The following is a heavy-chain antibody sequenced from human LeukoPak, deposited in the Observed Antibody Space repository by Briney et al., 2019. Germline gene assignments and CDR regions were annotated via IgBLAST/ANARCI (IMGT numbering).Heavy chain of an antibody. V-gene: IGHV3-48*03. CDR2: ISSSASTI. D-gene: IGHD5-24*01. J-gene: IGHJ4*02. CDR3: ARDISMVGDGSNFAY. Sequence: PGGSLRLSCAASGFTFSSYEMNWVRQAPGKGLDWVSYISSSASTIYYADFVQGRFTISRDNAKNTLYLQMNSLRAEDTAVYYCARDISMVGDGSNFAYWGQGTLVTVSA. CDR1: GFTFSSYE.